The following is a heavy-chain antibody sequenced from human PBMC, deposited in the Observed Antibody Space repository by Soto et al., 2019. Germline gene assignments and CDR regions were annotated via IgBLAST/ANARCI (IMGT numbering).Heavy chain of an antibody. CDR3: ARRGDSNGYYYYGMDV. CDR1: GYSFSNYW. J-gene: IGHJ6*02. Sequence: GASLKICCMGSGYSFSNYWIGWVRQLPWKGLVWMGIIYPDDSDSRYSPSFQGQVTISADKSINTAYLQWSSVKASDTATYYCARRGDSNGYYYYGMDVWGQGTTVTVSS. D-gene: IGHD5-18*01. V-gene: IGHV5-51*01. CDR2: IYPDDSDS.